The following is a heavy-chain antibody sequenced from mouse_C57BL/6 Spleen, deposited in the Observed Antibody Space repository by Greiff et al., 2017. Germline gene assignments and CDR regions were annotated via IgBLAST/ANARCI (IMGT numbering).Heavy chain of an antibody. J-gene: IGHJ4*01. V-gene: IGHV5-17*01. Sequence: VMLVESGGGLVKPGGSLKLSCAASGFTFSDYGMHWVRQAPEKGLEWVAYISSGSSTIYYADTVKGRFTISRDNAKNTLFLQMTSLRSEDTAMYYCARPYYYGMDYWGQGTSVTVSS. CDR1: GFTFSDYG. CDR3: ARPYYYGMDY. CDR2: ISSGSSTI.